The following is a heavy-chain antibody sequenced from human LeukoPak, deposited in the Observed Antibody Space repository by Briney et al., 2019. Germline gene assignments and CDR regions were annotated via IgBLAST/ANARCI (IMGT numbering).Heavy chain of an antibody. D-gene: IGHD3-22*01. CDR2: MNPNSGNT. CDR1: GYTFTSYD. V-gene: IGHV1-8*01. J-gene: IGHJ4*02. Sequence: ASVTVSCKASGYTFTSYDINWVRQAPGQGLEWMGWMNPNSGNTGYAQKFQGRVTMTRNTSISTAYMELSSLRSEDTAVYYCASARGSHYYDSSGYSFDYWGQGTLVTVSS. CDR3: ASARGSHYYDSSGYSFDY.